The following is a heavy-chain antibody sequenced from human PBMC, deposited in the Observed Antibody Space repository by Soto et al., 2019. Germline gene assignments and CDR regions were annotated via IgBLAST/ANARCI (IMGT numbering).Heavy chain of an antibody. V-gene: IGHV1-69*13. J-gene: IGHJ4*02. CDR3: AVLTAERADPENYFDS. Sequence: ASVKVSCKASGGTFSSYAISWVRQAPGQGLEWMGGIIPIFGTANYAQKFQGRVTITADESTSTAYMELSRLRSEDTAVYYCAVLTAERADPENYFDSWGREPWSPSPQ. CDR2: IIPIFGTA. D-gene: IGHD3-9*01. CDR1: GGTFSSYA.